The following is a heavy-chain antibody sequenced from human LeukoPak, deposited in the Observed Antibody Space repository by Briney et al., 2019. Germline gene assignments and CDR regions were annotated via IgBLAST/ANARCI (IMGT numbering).Heavy chain of an antibody. J-gene: IGHJ4*02. CDR1: GFTFSSYA. V-gene: IGHV3-30-3*01. CDR2: ISYDGSNK. CDR3: ARNLLLWFGELLSPHDY. D-gene: IGHD3-10*01. Sequence: GGSLRLSCAASGFTFSSYAMHWVRQAPGKGLEGVAVISYDGSNKYYADSVKGRFTISRDNSKNTLYLQMNSLRAEDTAVYYCARNLLLWFGELLSPHDYWGQGTLVTVSS.